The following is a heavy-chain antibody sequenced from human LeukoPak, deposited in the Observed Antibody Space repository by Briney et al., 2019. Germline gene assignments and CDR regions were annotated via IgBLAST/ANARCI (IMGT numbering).Heavy chain of an antibody. D-gene: IGHD2-21*02. CDR3: ARGVEIVVVTAIVVDYFDY. CDR1: GGSFSGYY. Sequence: SETLSLTCAVYGGSFSGYYWSWIRQTPGKGLEWIGEINHSGSTNYNPSLKSRVTISVDTSKNQFSLKLSSVTAADTAVYYCARGVEIVVVTAIVVDYFDYWGQGTLVTVSS. J-gene: IGHJ4*02. V-gene: IGHV4-34*01. CDR2: INHSGST.